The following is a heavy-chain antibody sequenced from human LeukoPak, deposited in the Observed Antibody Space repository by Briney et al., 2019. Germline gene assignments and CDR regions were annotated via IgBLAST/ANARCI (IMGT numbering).Heavy chain of an antibody. Sequence: GGSLRLSCAASGSTFSSYSMNWVRQAPGKGLEWVSYISSSSSTIYYADSVKGRFTISRDNAKNSLYLQMNSLRAEDTAVYYCAREFCSSTSCYLAVDYWGQGTLVTVSS. CDR1: GSTFSSYS. CDR3: AREFCSSTSCYLAVDY. V-gene: IGHV3-48*04. J-gene: IGHJ4*02. CDR2: ISSSSSTI. D-gene: IGHD2-2*01.